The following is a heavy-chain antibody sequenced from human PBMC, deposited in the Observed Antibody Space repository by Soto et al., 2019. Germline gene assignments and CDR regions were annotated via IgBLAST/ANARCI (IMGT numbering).Heavy chain of an antibody. CDR2: ISGSGGST. CDR3: AKDSEYCTNGVCPWSKIDY. V-gene: IGHV3-23*01. D-gene: IGHD2-8*01. J-gene: IGHJ4*02. Sequence: PGGSLRLSCAASGFTFSSYAMSWVRQAPGKGLEWVSAISGSGGSTYYADSVKGRFTISRDNSKNTLYLQMNSLRAEDTAVYYCAKDSEYCTNGVCPWSKIDYWGQGTLVTVSS. CDR1: GFTFSSYA.